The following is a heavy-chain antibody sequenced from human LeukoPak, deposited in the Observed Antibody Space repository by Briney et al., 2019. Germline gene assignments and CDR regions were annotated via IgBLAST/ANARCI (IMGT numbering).Heavy chain of an antibody. CDR3: ARDLDYGGNPYYYGMDV. V-gene: IGHV4-31*03. J-gene: IGHJ6*02. Sequence: SETLSLTCTVSGGSISSGGYYRSWIRQHPGKGLEWIGYIYYSGSTYYNPSLKSRVTISVGTSKNQFSLKLSSVTAADTAVYYCARDLDYGGNPYYYGMDVWGQGTTVTVSS. CDR1: GGSISSGGYY. D-gene: IGHD4-23*01. CDR2: IYYSGST.